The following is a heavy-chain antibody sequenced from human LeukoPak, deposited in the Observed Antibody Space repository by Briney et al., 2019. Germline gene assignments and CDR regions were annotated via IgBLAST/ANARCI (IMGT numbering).Heavy chain of an antibody. J-gene: IGHJ5*02. V-gene: IGHV1-2*02. CDR2: INPSTGAR. D-gene: IGHD5/OR15-5a*01. CDR1: GYAFSDIY. Sequence: ASVKVSCKPSGYAFSDIYFNWVRQAPGQGLEWMGWINPSTGARIYSQKFEGRISMHTSMDTSFNTVYMELGSLTTDDTALYYCATSSVTHTRDPWGQGTLVTVSS. CDR3: ATSSVTHTRDP.